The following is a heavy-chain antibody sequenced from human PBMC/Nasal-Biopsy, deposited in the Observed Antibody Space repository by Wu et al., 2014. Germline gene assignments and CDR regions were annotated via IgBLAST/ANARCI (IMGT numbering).Heavy chain of an antibody. CDR2: ISAYNGNT. V-gene: IGHV1-18*04. Sequence: VKVSCKVSGDTFTRYGISWVRQAPGQGLEWMGGISAYNGNTKCSQRFQGRVTFTTDTSTNTAYVELRNLRSDDTAVYYCARVRRLAYCGGDCYSGWYLDVWGRGTLVTVPS. D-gene: IGHD2-21*02. J-gene: IGHJ2*01. CDR1: GDTFTRYG. CDR3: ARVRRLAYCGGDCYSGWYLDV.